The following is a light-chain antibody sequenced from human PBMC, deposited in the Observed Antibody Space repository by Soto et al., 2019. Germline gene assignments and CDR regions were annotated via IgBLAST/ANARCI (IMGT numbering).Light chain of an antibody. CDR2: EVS. CDR3: CSYAGSSTS. V-gene: IGLV2-23*02. Sequence: QSVLTQPASVSGSPGQSITISCTGTSSDVGSYNLVSWYQQHPGKAPKLMIYEVSKRPSGVSNRFSGSKSGNTASLTISGLQDEDEADYYCCSYAGSSTSFGTGTKVTVL. CDR1: SSDVGSYNL. J-gene: IGLJ1*01.